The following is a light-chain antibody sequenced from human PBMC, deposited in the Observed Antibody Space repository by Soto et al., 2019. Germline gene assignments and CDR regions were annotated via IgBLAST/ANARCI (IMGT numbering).Light chain of an antibody. CDR2: EAS. J-gene: IGLJ2*01. V-gene: IGLV2-14*02. Sequence: QSALTQPASVSGSPGQSITISCTGTSSDVGSYTLVSWYQQHPGKAPKLMIFEASKRPSGVSHRFSGSKSGNTASLTISGLQAEDEADYYCSSYTSSSTVVFGGGTKVTVL. CDR3: SSYTSSSTVV. CDR1: SSDVGSYTL.